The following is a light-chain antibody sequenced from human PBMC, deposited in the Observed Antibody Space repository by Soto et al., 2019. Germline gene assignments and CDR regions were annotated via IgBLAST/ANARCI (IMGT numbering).Light chain of an antibody. CDR2: GAS. Sequence: EIVMTQSPDTLSVSPGERATLSCRASQSVRSKIVWYQQKPGQAPRLLIYGASTRATGVPARFSGSGSGTEFTLTISSLQSEDFAVYYCQQYNNWPPMYTFGQGTKLEIK. CDR1: QSVRSK. CDR3: QQYNNWPPMYT. J-gene: IGKJ2*01. V-gene: IGKV3-15*01.